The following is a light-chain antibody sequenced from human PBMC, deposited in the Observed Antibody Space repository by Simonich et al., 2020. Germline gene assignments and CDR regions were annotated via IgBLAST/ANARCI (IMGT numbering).Light chain of an antibody. CDR1: SSNIGAGYD. CDR2: SNN. J-gene: IGLJ3*02. CDR3: AAWDDSLNGWV. Sequence: QSVLTQPPSVSGAPGQRVTLSCTGSSSNIGAGYDVHWYQQLPGTAPTLLIYSNNQRPSGGPDRFSGSKSGTSASLAISGLQAEDEADYYCAAWDDSLNGWVFGGGTKLTVL. V-gene: IGLV1-44*01.